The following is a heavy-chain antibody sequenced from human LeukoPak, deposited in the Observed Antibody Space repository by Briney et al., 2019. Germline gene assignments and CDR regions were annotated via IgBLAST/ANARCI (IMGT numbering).Heavy chain of an antibody. V-gene: IGHV1-18*01. J-gene: IGHJ6*03. CDR1: GYTFTSYG. CDR3: ARSLGYYDSSGYYLNYYYYYYMDV. D-gene: IGHD3-22*01. CDR2: ISAYNGNT. Sequence: GASVKVSCKASGYTFTSYGISWVRQAPGQGLEWMGWISAYNGNTNYAQKLQGRVTMTTDTSTSTAYMELRSLRSDDTAVYYCARSLGYYDSSGYYLNYYYYYYMDVWSKGTTVTVSS.